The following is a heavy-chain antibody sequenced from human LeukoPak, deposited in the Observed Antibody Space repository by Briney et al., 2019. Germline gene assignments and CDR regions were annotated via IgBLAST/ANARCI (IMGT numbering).Heavy chain of an antibody. CDR3: ARNPAVATSRSWFDP. Sequence: SETLSLTCSVSDGSISNYYWSWIRQPPGKGLEWIGYAYYSGSTTYNPSLESRVTISVDTSKNQFSLKLTAVTAADTAVYYCARNPAVATSRSWFDPWGQGTLVTVSS. D-gene: IGHD6-19*01. CDR1: DGSISNYY. CDR2: AYYSGST. V-gene: IGHV4-59*08. J-gene: IGHJ5*02.